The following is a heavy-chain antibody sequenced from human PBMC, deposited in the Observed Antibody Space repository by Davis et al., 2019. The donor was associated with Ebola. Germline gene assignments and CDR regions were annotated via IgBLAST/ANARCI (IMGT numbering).Heavy chain of an antibody. CDR2: ISSSGSTI. V-gene: IGHV3-48*01. CDR3: NAGLWFRGSDAFNI. CDR1: GFTFSSYG. J-gene: IGHJ3*02. Sequence: GESLKISCAASGFTFSSYGMNWVRQAPGKGLEWVSYISSSGSTIYYADSVKGRFTISRDNAKNSLYLQMNSLKTEDTAVYYCNAGLWFRGSDAFNIWGQGTMVTVSS. D-gene: IGHD3-10*01.